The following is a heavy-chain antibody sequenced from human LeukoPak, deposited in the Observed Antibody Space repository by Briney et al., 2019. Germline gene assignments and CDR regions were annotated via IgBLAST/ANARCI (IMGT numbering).Heavy chain of an antibody. V-gene: IGHV3-74*01. Sequence: GGSLRLSCAASGLTFSSYWMHWVRQAPGKGLVWVSRINSDGSSTSYADVVKGRFTIPRDNAKNTLYLQMNSLRAEDTALYYCAKGRGIGDRRFFDYWGQGTVVTVSS. CDR1: GLTFSSYW. CDR3: AKGRGIGDRRFFDY. CDR2: INSDGSST. D-gene: IGHD3-16*01. J-gene: IGHJ4*02.